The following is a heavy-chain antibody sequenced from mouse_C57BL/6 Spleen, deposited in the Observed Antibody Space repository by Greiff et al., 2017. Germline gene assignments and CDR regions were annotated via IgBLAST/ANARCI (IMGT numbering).Heavy chain of an antibody. D-gene: IGHD2-1*01. CDR3: ARSPYGNAWFAY. Sequence: QVQLQQPGAELVKPGASVKLSCKASGYTFTSYWMQWVKQRPGQGLEWIGEIDPSDSYTNYNQKFKGKATLTVDPSSSTAYMQLSRLTSEDSAVYYCARSPYGNAWFAYWGQGTLVTVSA. CDR1: GYTFTSYW. CDR2: IDPSDSYT. V-gene: IGHV1-50*01. J-gene: IGHJ3*01.